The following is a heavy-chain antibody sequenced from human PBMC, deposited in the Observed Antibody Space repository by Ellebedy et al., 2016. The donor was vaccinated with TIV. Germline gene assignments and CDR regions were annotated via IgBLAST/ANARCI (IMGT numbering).Heavy chain of an antibody. CDR3: AKGTYDYAWGD. J-gene: IGHJ4*02. D-gene: IGHD3-16*01. Sequence: GGSLRLSXAASGFTFSSYAMSWVRQAPAKGLEWVSVISGSGGSTYYADSVKGRFTISRDNSKNTLYLQMNSLRAEDTAVYYCAKGTYDYAWGDWGQGTLVTVSS. V-gene: IGHV3-23*01. CDR2: ISGSGGST. CDR1: GFTFSSYA.